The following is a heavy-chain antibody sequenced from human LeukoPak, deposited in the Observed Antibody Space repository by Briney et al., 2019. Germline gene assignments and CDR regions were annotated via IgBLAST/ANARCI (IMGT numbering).Heavy chain of an antibody. CDR2: LYSDGNT. Sequence: PGGSLRLSCAASGFTVITNDMTSVRQAPGKGLEWVSVLYSDGNTEYADSVQGRFTISRDNSKNTLYLEMNSLSPDDTAVYYCARGVEPLAANALAYWGQGTLVTVSS. J-gene: IGHJ4*02. V-gene: IGHV3-53*01. D-gene: IGHD1-14*01. CDR3: ARGVEPLAANALAY. CDR1: GFTVITND.